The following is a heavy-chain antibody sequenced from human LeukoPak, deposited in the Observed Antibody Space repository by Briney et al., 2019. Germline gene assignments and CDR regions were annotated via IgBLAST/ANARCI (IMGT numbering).Heavy chain of an antibody. D-gene: IGHD3-10*01. CDR3: VKDRTYNYYGYGDY. Sequence: GGALRLSCSASGFTFCSYAMHWVREAPGKGLEYVSAISSNGGSTYYADPVKGRYTISRDNSKNTLYLQMSSLRAEDTAVYYCVKDRTYNYYGYGDYWGQGTLVTVSS. V-gene: IGHV3-64D*06. CDR2: ISSNGGST. J-gene: IGHJ4*02. CDR1: GFTFCSYA.